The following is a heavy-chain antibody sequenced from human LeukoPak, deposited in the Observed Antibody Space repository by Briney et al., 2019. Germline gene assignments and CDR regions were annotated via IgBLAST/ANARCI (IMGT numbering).Heavy chain of an antibody. CDR1: GFTVSSNS. J-gene: IGHJ4*02. CDR2: IYSDNT. D-gene: IGHD4-17*01. V-gene: IGHV3-53*01. CDR3: AKAKVATGRVTTAYFDY. Sequence: PGGSLRLSCTVSGFTVSSNSMSWVRQAPGKGLEWVSFIYSDNTHYSDSVKGRFTISRDNSKNTLYLQMNSLRAEDTAVYYCAKAKVATGRVTTAYFDYWGQGTLVTVSS.